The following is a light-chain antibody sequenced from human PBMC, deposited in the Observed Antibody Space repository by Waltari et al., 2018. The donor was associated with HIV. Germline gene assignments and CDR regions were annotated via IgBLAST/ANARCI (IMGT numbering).Light chain of an antibody. CDR3: GTWDTTLNVLA. Sequence: QSVLTQPPSVSAAPGHKITISCSGTGSNIRNTSVSWDQYIQGTDPKVITYDQNHGLSGIPDRFSGSKSGTSATLGLTGLQTGDEADYYCGTWDTTLNVLAFGGGNRLTVL. J-gene: IGLJ2*01. CDR1: GSNIRNTS. CDR2: DQN. V-gene: IGLV1-51*01.